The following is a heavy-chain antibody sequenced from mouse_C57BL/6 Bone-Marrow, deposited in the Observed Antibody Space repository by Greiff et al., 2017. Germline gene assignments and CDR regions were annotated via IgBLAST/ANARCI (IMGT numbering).Heavy chain of an antibody. Sequence: EVQLVESGGDLVKPGGSLKLSCAASGFTFSSYGMSWVRQTTDKRLEWVATISSGGSYTYYPDSVKGRFTITRDNAKNTLYLQMSSLKSEDTVLYYCARRRIPHWYFDVWGTGTTVTVSS. V-gene: IGHV5-6*01. J-gene: IGHJ1*03. CDR2: ISSGGSYT. CDR3: ARRRIPHWYFDV. CDR1: GFTFSSYG.